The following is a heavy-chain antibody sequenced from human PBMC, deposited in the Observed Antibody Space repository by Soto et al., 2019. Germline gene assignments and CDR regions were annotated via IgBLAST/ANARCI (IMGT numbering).Heavy chain of an antibody. CDR2: IYHTGNT. CDR3: VREVGIHDAFDI. V-gene: IGHV4-59*13. CDR1: TDSFNDYY. J-gene: IGHJ3*02. Sequence: QERLHESGPGLVKHSETLSLTCTVSTDSFNDYYWSWIRQPPGKGLEWIGSIYHTGNTNYNPSLESRVSISVDTSMIQFSLSLSSVTAADTAVYYCVREVGIHDAFDIWGQGTLVTVSS. D-gene: IGHD5-18*01.